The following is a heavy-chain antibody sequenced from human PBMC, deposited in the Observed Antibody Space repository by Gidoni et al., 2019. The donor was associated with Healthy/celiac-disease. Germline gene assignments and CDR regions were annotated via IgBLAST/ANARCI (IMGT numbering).Heavy chain of an antibody. CDR1: GGSISSSSYS. D-gene: IGHD2-15*01. V-gene: IGHV4-39*01. CDR2: IYYSGST. Sequence: QLQLQESGPGLVKPSETLSLTCTVSGGSISSSSYSWGWIRQPPGKGLEWIGSIYYSGSTYYNPSLKSRVTIAVDTSKNQFSLKLSSVTAADTAVYYCARLFGSGGSCYLDYWGQGTLVTVSS. CDR3: ARLFGSGGSCYLDY. J-gene: IGHJ4*02.